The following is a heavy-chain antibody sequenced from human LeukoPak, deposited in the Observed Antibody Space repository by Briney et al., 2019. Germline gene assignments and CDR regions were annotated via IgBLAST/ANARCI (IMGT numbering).Heavy chain of an antibody. D-gene: IGHD6-13*01. Sequence: PSQTLSLTCTVSGGSLSSGGYYWSWIRQPPGKGLEWIGYIYHSGSTYYNPSLKSRVTISVDRSKNQFSLKLSSVTAADTAVYYCAREGRLIAAAGTDWFDPWGQGTLVTVSS. CDR1: GGSLSSGGYY. V-gene: IGHV4-30-2*01. CDR3: AREGRLIAAAGTDWFDP. J-gene: IGHJ5*02. CDR2: IYHSGST.